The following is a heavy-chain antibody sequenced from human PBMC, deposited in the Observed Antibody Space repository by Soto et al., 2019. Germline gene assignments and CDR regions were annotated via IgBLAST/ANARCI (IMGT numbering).Heavy chain of an antibody. CDR2: IYYSGST. CDR1: GGSISSYY. CDR3: ARVTTYYYDSSGYDYFDY. J-gene: IGHJ4*02. V-gene: IGHV4-59*01. Sequence: SETLSLTCTVSGGSISSYYWSWIRQPPGKGLEWIGYIYYSGSTNYNPSLKSRVTISVDTSKNQFSLKLSSVTAADTAVYYCARVTTYYYDSSGYDYFDYWGQGTLVTVSS. D-gene: IGHD3-22*01.